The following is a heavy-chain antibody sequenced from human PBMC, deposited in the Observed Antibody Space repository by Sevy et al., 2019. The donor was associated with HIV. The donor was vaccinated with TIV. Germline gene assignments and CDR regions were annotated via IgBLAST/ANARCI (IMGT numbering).Heavy chain of an antibody. Sequence: GGSLRLSCTASGFTFSNFGMHWVRQVPGKGLEWVTFIRYDGSDKYYAASVKGRFTISRDDSKNTLYLQMASLRAEDTAMYYCAKDLAGPGRRYFDYWGQGTLVTVSS. J-gene: IGHJ4*02. CDR3: AKDLAGPGRRYFDY. V-gene: IGHV3-30*02. CDR2: IRYDGSDK. D-gene: IGHD6-13*01. CDR1: GFTFSNFG.